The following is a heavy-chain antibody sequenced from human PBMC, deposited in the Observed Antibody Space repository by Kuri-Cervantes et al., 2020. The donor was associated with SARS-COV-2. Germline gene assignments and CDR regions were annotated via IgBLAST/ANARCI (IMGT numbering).Heavy chain of an antibody. CDR1: GYTLTELS. D-gene: IGHD2-2*02. J-gene: IGHJ6*02. CDR3: TNPRMDCSSSACYMGEFYYSGADV. Sequence: ASVKVSCKVSGYTLTELSMHWVRQAPGKGLEWMGGFDPEDGETIYAQKFQGRVTMTEDTSTDTAYMELTSLKTEDTAVYYCTNPRMDCSSSACYMGEFYYSGADVWGQGTTVTVSS. CDR2: FDPEDGET. V-gene: IGHV1-24*01.